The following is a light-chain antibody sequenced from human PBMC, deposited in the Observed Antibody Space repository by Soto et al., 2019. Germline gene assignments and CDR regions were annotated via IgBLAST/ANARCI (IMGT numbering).Light chain of an antibody. J-gene: IGKJ3*01. CDR3: QQSYSTPRIT. V-gene: IGKV1-39*01. Sequence: DIQMTQSPSSLSASVGDRVTITCRAIQSISTYLTWYQQKPRKAPKLLIYGASRLQSGVPARFRASGSGTNFTLTIGNLQPEYFASYYCQQSYSTPRITFGPGTTVDIK. CDR1: QSISTY. CDR2: GAS.